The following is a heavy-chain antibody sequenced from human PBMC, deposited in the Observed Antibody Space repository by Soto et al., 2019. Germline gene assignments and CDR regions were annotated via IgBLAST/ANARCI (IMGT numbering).Heavy chain of an antibody. CDR1: GGSFSGSL. Sequence: QVQLHQRGAGLLKPSETLSLTCAVYGGSFSGSLWSWIRQPPGEGLEWIGEINQRGRTNYSPSLKSRVTISLDTPENQFSLKLSSVTAADTAVYYCARAFVVIPGAIGSWRPYYNDYYMDVWGKGTTVIVSS. CDR3: ARAFVVIPGAIGSWRPYYNDYYMDV. D-gene: IGHD2-2*01. V-gene: IGHV4-34*01. CDR2: INQRGRT. J-gene: IGHJ6*03.